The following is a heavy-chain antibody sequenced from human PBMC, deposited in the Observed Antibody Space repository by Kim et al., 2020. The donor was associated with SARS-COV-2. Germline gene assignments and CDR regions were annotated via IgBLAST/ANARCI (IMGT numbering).Heavy chain of an antibody. CDR1: GFIFSNYG. CDR3: ARGGGGISFCYMDY. Sequence: GGSLRLSCEASGFIFSNYGMHWVRQAPGKGMEWVAVIWYDGSKKYYADSVKGRFTISRDNSKKTLYLQMDSLRGEDTAVYYCARGGGGISFCYMDYWGKG. J-gene: IGHJ6*03. V-gene: IGHV3-33*01. D-gene: IGHD3-10*01. CDR2: IWYDGSKK.